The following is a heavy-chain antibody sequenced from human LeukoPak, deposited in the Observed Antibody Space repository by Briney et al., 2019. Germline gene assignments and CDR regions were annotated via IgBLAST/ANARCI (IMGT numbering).Heavy chain of an antibody. D-gene: IGHD2-8*01. J-gene: IGHJ4*02. V-gene: IGHV4-59*01. CDR2: IYYSGST. CDR1: GGSISSYY. CDR3: ARDLYGPGY. Sequence: SETLSLTCTVSGGSISSYYWSWIRQPPGKGLEWIGYIYYSGSTNYNPSLKSRVTISVDTSKNQFSLKLSSVTAADTAVYYRARDLYGPGYWGQGTLVTVSS.